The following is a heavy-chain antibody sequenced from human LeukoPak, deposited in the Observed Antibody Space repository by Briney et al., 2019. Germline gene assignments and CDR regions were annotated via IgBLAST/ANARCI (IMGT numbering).Heavy chain of an antibody. Sequence: SETLSLTCTVSGGSISSYYWSWIRQPPGKGLEWIGYIYYSGSTNYNPSLKSRVTISVDTSKNQFSLKLSSVTAADTAVYYCARGEGDGYNYVWFDPWGQGTLVTVSS. V-gene: IGHV4-59*01. CDR3: ARGEGDGYNYVWFDP. J-gene: IGHJ5*02. CDR1: GGSISSYY. CDR2: IYYSGST. D-gene: IGHD5-24*01.